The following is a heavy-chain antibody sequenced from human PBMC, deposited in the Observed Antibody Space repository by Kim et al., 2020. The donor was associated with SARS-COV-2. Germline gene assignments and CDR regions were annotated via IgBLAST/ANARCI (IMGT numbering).Heavy chain of an antibody. CDR3: ARSDYGSGSYYSLDAFDI. J-gene: IGHJ3*02. D-gene: IGHD3-10*01. V-gene: IGHV4-31*02. Sequence: LNSRVTISVDTSKNQFSLKLSSVTAADTAVYYCARSDYGSGSYYSLDAFDIWGQGTMVTVSS.